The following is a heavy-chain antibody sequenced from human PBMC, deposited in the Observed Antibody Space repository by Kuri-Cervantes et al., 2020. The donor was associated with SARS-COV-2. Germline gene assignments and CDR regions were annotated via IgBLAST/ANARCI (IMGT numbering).Heavy chain of an antibody. CDR1: GFAVSTNY. D-gene: IGHD3-22*01. CDR3: ASPRRNYYDSSGYYFWGFDY. CDR2: IYTGGSS. Sequence: GGSLRLSCVVSGFAVSTNYMSWVRQAPGKGLEWVSVIYTGGSSHYADSVRGRFTISRDKSKNTLYLQMNSLRVEDTAVYYCASPRRNYYDSSGYYFWGFDYWGQGTLVTVSS. V-gene: IGHV3-53*01. J-gene: IGHJ4*02.